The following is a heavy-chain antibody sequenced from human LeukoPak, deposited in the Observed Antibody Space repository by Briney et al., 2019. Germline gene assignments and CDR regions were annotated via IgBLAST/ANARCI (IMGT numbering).Heavy chain of an antibody. CDR3: ARIEDGGLGY. D-gene: IGHD2/OR15-2a*01. CDR2: ISDSGGAT. J-gene: IGHJ4*02. Sequence: GGSLRLSCAVSGFPFSTYAMTWVRQAPGNGLEWVSSISDSGGATYYADSVKGRFTISRDNAKNSLYLQMNSLRAEDTAVYYCARIEDGGLGYWGQGTLVTVSS. V-gene: IGHV3-23*01. CDR1: GFPFSTYA.